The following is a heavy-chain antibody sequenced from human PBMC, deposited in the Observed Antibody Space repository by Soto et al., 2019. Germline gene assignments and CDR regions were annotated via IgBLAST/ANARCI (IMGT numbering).Heavy chain of an antibody. CDR2: INAGNGKT. J-gene: IGHJ2*01. V-gene: IGHV1-3*01. CDR3: ARDLGGWHNYWFCDL. CDR1: GYTYTNYD. Sequence: GASVKASCKAPGYTYTNYDFLGVGQAPGHRLAWLGWINAGNGKTKYSHNFQGGVTITRDTAAGTPYMELSGLGSEGTAVCCCARDLGGWHNYWFCDLWGRGT. D-gene: IGHD6-19*01.